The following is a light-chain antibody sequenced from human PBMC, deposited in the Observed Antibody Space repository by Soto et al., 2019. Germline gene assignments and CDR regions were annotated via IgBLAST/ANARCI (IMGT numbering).Light chain of an antibody. CDR3: QHYDNWPPWT. Sequence: EIVLTQSPATLSLSPGERATLSCRASQSVSSNLAWYQQKPGQAPTLLIYGATTRATGIPARFSGSGSGTEFTLSISSLQSEDFAVYYCQHYDNWPPWTFGQGTKVDIK. J-gene: IGKJ1*01. CDR2: GAT. V-gene: IGKV3-15*01. CDR1: QSVSSN.